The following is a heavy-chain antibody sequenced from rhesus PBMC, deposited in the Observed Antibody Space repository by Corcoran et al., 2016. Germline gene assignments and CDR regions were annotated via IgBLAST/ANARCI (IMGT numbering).Heavy chain of an antibody. CDR2: IYSNSEST. J-gene: IGHJ5-1*01. CDR1: GGTIRSGYYY. CDR3: ARAGYSSWSARFDV. V-gene: IGHV4S12*01. D-gene: IGHD6-13*01. Sequence: QVQLQESGPGVVKPSETLALTCAVSGGTIRSGYYYWSWIRQPPGKGLEWIGGIYSNSESTNYNPSLKSRVTISKDTSKNQFSLKLSSVTATDTAVYYCARAGYSSWSARFDVWGPGVLVTVSS.